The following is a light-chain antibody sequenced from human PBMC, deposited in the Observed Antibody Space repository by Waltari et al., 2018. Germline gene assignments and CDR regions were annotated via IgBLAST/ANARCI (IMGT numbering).Light chain of an antibody. Sequence: QSALTQPRSVSGSPGQSVTISCTGTSSDVGGYNYVSWYQLHPGKVPKIMVYDVTKRPSGVPDRFSGSKSGYTASLTISGLQAEDEADYYCSSYAGNYTWMFGGGTKLTVL. CDR1: SSDVGGYNY. J-gene: IGLJ3*02. CDR3: SSYAGNYTWM. CDR2: DVT. V-gene: IGLV2-11*01.